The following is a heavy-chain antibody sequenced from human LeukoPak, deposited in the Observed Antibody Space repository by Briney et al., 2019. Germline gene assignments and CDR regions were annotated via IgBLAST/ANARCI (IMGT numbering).Heavy chain of an antibody. CDR2: ISYDGSNK. J-gene: IGHJ6*02. D-gene: IGHD2-15*01. Sequence: GRSLRLSCAASGFTFSSYAMHWVRQAPGKGLEWVAVISYDGSNKYYADSVKGRFTISRDNSKNTLYLQMNSLRAEDTAVYYCARDYSALVDYYYGMDVWGQGTTVTVSS. V-gene: IGHV3-30-3*01. CDR3: ARDYSALVDYYYGMDV. CDR1: GFTFSSYA.